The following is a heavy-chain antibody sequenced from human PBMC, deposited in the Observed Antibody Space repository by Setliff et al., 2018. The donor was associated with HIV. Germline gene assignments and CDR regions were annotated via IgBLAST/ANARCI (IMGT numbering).Heavy chain of an antibody. D-gene: IGHD1-26*01. CDR3: ASLLVFPAGGLFDF. J-gene: IGHJ4*01. CDR2: INPNGDT. Sequence: SETLSLTCAVYGGSFSGHFWTWIRQPPGKGLEWIGNINPNGDTNYNYISSMKGRLTLSLDTPKNQFSLTLRSVTAADTAVYYCASLLVFPAGGLFDFWGHGNLVTVSS. CDR1: GGSFSGHF. V-gene: IGHV4-34*01.